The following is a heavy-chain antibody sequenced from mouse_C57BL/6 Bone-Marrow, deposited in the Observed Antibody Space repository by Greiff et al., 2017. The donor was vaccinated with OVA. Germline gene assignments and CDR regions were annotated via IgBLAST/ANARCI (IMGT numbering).Heavy chain of an antibody. V-gene: IGHV5-17*01. J-gene: IGHJ2*01. CDR3: ARTTVVAFDY. D-gene: IGHD1-1*01. CDR2: ISSGSSTI. Sequence: EVKLVESGGGLVKPGGSLKLSCAASGFTFSDYGMHWVRQAPETGLEWVAYISSGSSTIYYADTVKGRFTISRDNDKNTLFLQMTSLRSEDTAMYYCARTTVVAFDYWSQGTTLTVSS. CDR1: GFTFSDYG.